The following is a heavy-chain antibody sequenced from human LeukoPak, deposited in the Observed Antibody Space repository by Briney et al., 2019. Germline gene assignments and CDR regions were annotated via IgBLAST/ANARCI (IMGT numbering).Heavy chain of an antibody. CDR1: GGSFSGYY. CDR2: INHSGST. D-gene: IGHD1-1*01. Sequence: SETLSLTCAVYGGSFSGYYWSWIRQPPGKGLEWIGEINHSGSTNYNPSLKSRVTISVDTSKNQFSLKLSSVTAADTAVYYCARVSWFPGTSYYYMDVWGKGTTATVSS. CDR3: ARVSWFPGTSYYYMDV. V-gene: IGHV4-34*01. J-gene: IGHJ6*03.